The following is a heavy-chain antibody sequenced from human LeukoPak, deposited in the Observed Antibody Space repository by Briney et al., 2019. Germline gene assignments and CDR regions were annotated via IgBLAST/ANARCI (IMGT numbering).Heavy chain of an antibody. V-gene: IGHV4-39*07. CDR3: ARDRMGTVMVPIDY. J-gene: IGHJ4*02. D-gene: IGHD5-18*01. CDR1: GGSISSSSYY. Sequence: SETLSLTCAVSGGSISSSSYYWGWIRQPPGKGLEWIGSIYYSGSTYYNPSLKSRVTISVDTSKNQFSLKLRSVTAADTAVYYCARDRMGTVMVPIDYWGQGTLVTVSS. CDR2: IYYSGST.